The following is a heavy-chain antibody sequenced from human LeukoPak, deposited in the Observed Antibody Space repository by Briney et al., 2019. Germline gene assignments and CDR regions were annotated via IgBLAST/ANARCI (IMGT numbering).Heavy chain of an antibody. J-gene: IGHJ4*02. Sequence: PSETLSLTCTVSGYSISSGYYWGWIRQPPGKGLEWIGSIYHSGSTYYNPSLKSRVTISVDTSKNQFSLKLSSVTAADTAVYYCARDRGYDILTGYHRYYFDYWGQGTLVTVSS. CDR1: GYSISSGYY. CDR2: IYHSGST. D-gene: IGHD3-9*01. V-gene: IGHV4-38-2*02. CDR3: ARDRGYDILTGYHRYYFDY.